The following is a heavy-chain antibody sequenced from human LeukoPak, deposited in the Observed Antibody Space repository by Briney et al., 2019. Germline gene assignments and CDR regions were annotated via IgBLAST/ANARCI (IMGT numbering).Heavy chain of an antibody. CDR1: GFTFDDYA. D-gene: IGHD6-19*01. CDR2: ISWNSGSI. CDR3: AKDHRRLAVAGTYWYFDL. V-gene: IGHV3-9*01. Sequence: GGSLRLSCAASGFTFDDYAMHWVRHAPGKGLEWVSGISWNSGSIGYADSVKGRFTISRDNAKNSLYLQMNSLRAEDTALYYCAKDHRRLAVAGTYWYFDLWGRGTLVTVSS. J-gene: IGHJ2*01.